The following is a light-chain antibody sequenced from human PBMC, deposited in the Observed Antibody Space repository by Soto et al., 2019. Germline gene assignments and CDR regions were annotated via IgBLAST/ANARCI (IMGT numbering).Light chain of an antibody. CDR1: QSVSSSY. Sequence: ELVLTQSPATLSLSPGESATLSCRASQSVSSSYLAWYQQKTGQAPRLLIYGESSRATGIPDRLSGSGSGTDFTLTISSLEPEDFAVYYCQKYGSSLITCGQGTRLEIK. CDR2: GES. CDR3: QKYGSSLIT. J-gene: IGKJ5*01. V-gene: IGKV3-20*01.